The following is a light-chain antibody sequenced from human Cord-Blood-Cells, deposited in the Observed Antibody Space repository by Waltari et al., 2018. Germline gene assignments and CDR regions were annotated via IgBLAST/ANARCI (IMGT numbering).Light chain of an antibody. V-gene: IGLV6-57*02. J-gene: IGLJ2*01. CDR3: QSYDSSNVV. CDR2: EDN. CDR1: SGTIATHY. Sequence: NFMLTQPHSVSESPGKTVTIPCTGSSGTIATHYVQWYPQRPGSAPTTVIYEDNQRPSGVPDRFSGSIDSSSNSASLTISGLKTEDEADYYCQSYDSSNVVFGGGTKLTVL.